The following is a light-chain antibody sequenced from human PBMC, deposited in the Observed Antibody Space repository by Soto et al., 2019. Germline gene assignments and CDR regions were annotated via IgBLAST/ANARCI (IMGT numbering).Light chain of an antibody. CDR3: STYAVCHIPEV. V-gene: IGLV2-8*01. CDR2: EVS. CDR1: SSDVGGYNF. Sequence: QSVLTQPPSASGSPGQSVTISCTGTSSDVGGYNFVSWYQQHPGKAPKLMLYEVSERPSGVTDRFSGSKSGNTASLTVSGLQADNEADYYGSTYAVCHIPEVFGGGTNLTV. J-gene: IGLJ3*02.